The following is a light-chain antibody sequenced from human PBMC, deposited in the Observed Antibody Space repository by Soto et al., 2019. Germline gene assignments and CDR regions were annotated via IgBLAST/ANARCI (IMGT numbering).Light chain of an antibody. J-gene: IGLJ2*01. Sequence: QSALTQPASVSGSPGQSITISCTGTSSDIGAYNFVSWYQQHPGKAPKLMLYDVNIRPSGVSNRFSGSKSGKXASLTISGLXXEDEADYYCTSWTTSTTMIFGXG. CDR2: DVN. CDR1: SSDIGAYNF. V-gene: IGLV2-14*03. CDR3: TSWTTSTTMI.